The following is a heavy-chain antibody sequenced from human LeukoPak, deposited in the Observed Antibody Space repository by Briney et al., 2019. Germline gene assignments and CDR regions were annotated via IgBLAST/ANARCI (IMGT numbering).Heavy chain of an antibody. J-gene: IGHJ3*02. V-gene: IGHV3-74*01. D-gene: IGHD3-10*01. CDR2: INTDGSST. Sequence: QTGGSLRLSCAASGFTFSSYWMHWVRQAPGKGLVWVSRINTDGSSTSYADSVKGRFTISRDNAKNTLYLQMNSLRAEDTAVYYCAKDRGSGSYDFDAFDIWGQGTTVTVSS. CDR3: AKDRGSGSYDFDAFDI. CDR1: GFTFSSYW.